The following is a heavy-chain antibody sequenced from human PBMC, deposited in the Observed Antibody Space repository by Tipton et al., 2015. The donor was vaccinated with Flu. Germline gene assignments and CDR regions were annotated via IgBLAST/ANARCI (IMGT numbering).Heavy chain of an antibody. CDR3: ARGGYYDILTGYYMNGMDV. D-gene: IGHD3-9*01. J-gene: IGHJ6*02. V-gene: IGHV4-38-2*01. CDR2: IYHSGST. Sequence: TLSLTCAVSGYSISSGYYWGWIRQPPGKGLEWIGSIYHSGSTYYNPSLKSRVTISVDTSKNQFSLTLSSVTAADTAVYYCARGGYYDILTGYYMNGMDVWGQGTTVTVSS. CDR1: GYSISSGYY.